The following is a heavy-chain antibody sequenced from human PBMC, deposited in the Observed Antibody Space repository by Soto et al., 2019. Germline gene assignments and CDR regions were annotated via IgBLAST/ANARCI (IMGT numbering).Heavy chain of an antibody. J-gene: IGHJ4*02. D-gene: IGHD3-16*01. CDR1: GFTFSDHY. CDR2: TRNKANSYTT. CDR3: ARVRYYDYIWGSSVFHFDY. Sequence: EVQLVESGGGLVQPGGSLRLSCAASGFTFSDHYMDWVRQAPGKGLEWVGRTRNKANSYTTEYAASVKGRFTISRDDSKNSLYLQMNSLKTEDTAVYYCARVRYYDYIWGSSVFHFDYWGQGTLVTVSS. V-gene: IGHV3-72*01.